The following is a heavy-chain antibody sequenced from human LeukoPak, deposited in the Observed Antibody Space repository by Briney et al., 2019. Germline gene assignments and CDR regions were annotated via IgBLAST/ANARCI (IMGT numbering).Heavy chain of an antibody. CDR2: ISVYNGHT. CDR1: GYTFTTYG. D-gene: IGHD1-26*01. V-gene: IGHV1-18*01. CDR3: ARAGRWELPRNAYDI. J-gene: IGHJ3*02. Sequence: ASVKVSCKASGYTFTTYGISWVRQAPGPGLEWMGWISVYNGHTNYAQKLQGRVTMTTDTSTSKDYMELRSLRSDDTAVYYCARAGRWELPRNAYDIWGQGTMVTVSS.